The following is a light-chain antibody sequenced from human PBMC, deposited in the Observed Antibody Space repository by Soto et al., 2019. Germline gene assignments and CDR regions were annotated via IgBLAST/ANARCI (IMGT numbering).Light chain of an antibody. J-gene: IGLJ1*01. Sequence: QSVLPQPPSVSAAPGQKVTLCCSGSSSNIASNYVSWHQQVPGTAPKLLIYESNKRPSGIPDRFSASKSGTSATLGITGLQTGDEADYYCGTWDSRLSVYVFGTGTKVTVL. CDR1: SSNIASNY. CDR2: ESN. CDR3: GTWDSRLSVYV. V-gene: IGLV1-51*02.